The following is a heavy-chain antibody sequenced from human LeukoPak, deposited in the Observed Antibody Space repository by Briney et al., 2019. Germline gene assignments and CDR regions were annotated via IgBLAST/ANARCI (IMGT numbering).Heavy chain of an antibody. CDR2: ISADGGAK. Sequence: GGSLRLSCAASGFTFGSYWMSWVRQTPEKGLEWVADISADGGAKYYLDSVKGRFTISRDDAENSLSLHMDRLGVEDTALYYCARDLGRPAAHTVGHFDFWGRGSLVTVSS. D-gene: IGHD6-13*01. J-gene: IGHJ4*02. V-gene: IGHV3-7*01. CDR1: GFTFGSYW. CDR3: ARDLGRPAAHTVGHFDF.